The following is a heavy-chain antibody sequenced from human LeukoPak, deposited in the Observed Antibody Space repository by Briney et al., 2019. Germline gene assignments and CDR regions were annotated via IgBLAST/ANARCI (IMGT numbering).Heavy chain of an antibody. V-gene: IGHV1-69*05. J-gene: IGHJ4*02. CDR3: ARDAPSDFWSGYFVY. CDR1: GGTFSSYA. Sequence: SVKVSCKASGGTFSSYAISWVRQAPGQGLEWMGRIIPIFGTANYAQKFQGRVTITTDESTSTAYMELSSLRSEDTAVYHCARDAPSDFWSGYFVYWGQGTLVTVSS. CDR2: IIPIFGTA. D-gene: IGHD3-3*01.